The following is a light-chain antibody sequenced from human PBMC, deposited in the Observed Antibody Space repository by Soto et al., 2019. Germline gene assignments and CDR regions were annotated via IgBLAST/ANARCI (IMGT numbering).Light chain of an antibody. Sequence: DVHMTQAPSSLSASVGDRVTITCRASESSATWLAWYQQTPGQAPKLLIYDASRLERVVPSRFSGGGSGTEFTLTISGLQPEDFATYYCHQSNSYFGPGTKLAI. CDR3: HQSNSY. CDR2: DAS. J-gene: IGKJ2*01. CDR1: ESSATW. V-gene: IGKV1-5*01.